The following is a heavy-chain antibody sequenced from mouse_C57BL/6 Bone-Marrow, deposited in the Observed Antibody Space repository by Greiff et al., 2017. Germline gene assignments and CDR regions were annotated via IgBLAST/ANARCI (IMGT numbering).Heavy chain of an antibody. D-gene: IGHD2-4*01. CDR3: ARLYYDYDPAWFAY. CDR2: IWSGGST. V-gene: IGHV2-2*01. J-gene: IGHJ3*01. Sequence: VQRVESGPGLVQPSQSLSITCTVSGFSLTSYGVHWVRQSPGKGLEWLGVIWSGGSTDYNAAFISRLSISKDNSTSQVFFKMNSLQADDTAIYYCARLYYDYDPAWFAYWGQGTLVTVSA. CDR1: GFSLTSYG.